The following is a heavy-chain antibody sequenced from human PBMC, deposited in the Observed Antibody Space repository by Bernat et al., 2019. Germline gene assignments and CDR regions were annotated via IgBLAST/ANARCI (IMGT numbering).Heavy chain of an antibody. D-gene: IGHD2-15*01. J-gene: IGHJ4*02. CDR3: ARASWSGGPTPFDL. V-gene: IGHV3-7*03. CDR2: IKQDGSEK. CDR1: GFTFSSYS. Sequence: EVQLVESGGGLVQPGGSLRLTCAASASGFTFSSYSMSWVRQAPGKGLEWVANIKQDGSEKDYVDSVKGRFTSSRDNTKNSLYLQMISLRAEDTAVYYCARASWSGGPTPFDLWGQGTLVTVSS.